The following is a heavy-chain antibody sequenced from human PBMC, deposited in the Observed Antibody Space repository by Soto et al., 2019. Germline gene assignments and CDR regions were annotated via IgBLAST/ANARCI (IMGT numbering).Heavy chain of an antibody. J-gene: IGHJ4*02. V-gene: IGHV4-59*01. CDR1: VGSISIYY. CDR3: ARGAFSGWLDY. Sequence: PSETLCLTCTVSVGSISIYYWSWIRQPPGKGLEWIGYIYYSGSTNYNPSLKSRVTISVDTSKNQFSLKLSSVTAADTAVYYCARGAFSGWLDYWGQGTPVTVSS. D-gene: IGHD6-19*01. CDR2: IYYSGST.